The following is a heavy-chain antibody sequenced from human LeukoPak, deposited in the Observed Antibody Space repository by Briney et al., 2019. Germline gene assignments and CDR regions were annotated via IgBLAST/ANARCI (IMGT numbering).Heavy chain of an antibody. CDR3: ASSSYSSGWYGLDY. CDR1: GYTFTGYY. J-gene: IGHJ4*02. D-gene: IGHD6-19*01. Sequence: GASVKVSCKASGYTFTGYYMHWVRQAPGQGLEWMGWINPNSGGTNYAQKFQGRVTMTRDTSISTACMELSRLRSDDTAVYYCASSSYSSGWYGLDYWGQGTLVTVSS. V-gene: IGHV1-2*02. CDR2: INPNSGGT.